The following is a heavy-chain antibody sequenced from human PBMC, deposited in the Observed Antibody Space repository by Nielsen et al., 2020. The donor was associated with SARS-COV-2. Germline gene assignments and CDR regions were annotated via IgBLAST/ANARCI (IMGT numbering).Heavy chain of an antibody. V-gene: IGHV3-23*01. Sequence: GESLKISCAASGFTFSSYSMNWVRQAPGKGLEWVSAISGSGGSTYYADSVKGRFTISRDNSKNTLYLQMNSLRAEDTAVYYCAKGIYDYWGQGTLVTVSS. CDR2: ISGSGGST. CDR3: AKGIYDY. CDR1: GFTFSSYS. J-gene: IGHJ4*02. D-gene: IGHD3-3*01.